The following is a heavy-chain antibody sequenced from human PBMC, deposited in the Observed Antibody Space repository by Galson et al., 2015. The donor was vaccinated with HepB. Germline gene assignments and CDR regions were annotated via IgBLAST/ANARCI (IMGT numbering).Heavy chain of an antibody. V-gene: IGHV1-18*01. D-gene: IGHD2-2*01. CDR1: GYTFTQYG. J-gene: IGHJ5*02. Sequence: SGAEVKKPGESLKISCKASGYTFTQYGISWVRQAPGHGLEWMGWINPNNANTDYAQNLQGRVTMTRATSTTTVYMELRSLEYDDTAVYYCARSRYATSAPDHWGQGTLVTVSS. CDR3: ARSRYATSAPDH. CDR2: INPNNANT.